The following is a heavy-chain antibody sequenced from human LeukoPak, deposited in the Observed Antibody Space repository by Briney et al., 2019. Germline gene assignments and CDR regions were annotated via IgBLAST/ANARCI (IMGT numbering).Heavy chain of an antibody. V-gene: IGHV4-59*01. Sequence: SETLSLTCTVSGGSISSYYWSWIRQPPGKGLEWIGYIYYSGSTNYNPSLKSRVTISVDTSKNQFSLKLSSVTAAVWAVYYWARDSGDGYYYYHYMVVWGKGTTVTVSS. CDR3: ARDSGDGYYYYHYMVV. CDR2: IYYSGST. D-gene: IGHD4-17*01. CDR1: GGSISSYY. J-gene: IGHJ6*03.